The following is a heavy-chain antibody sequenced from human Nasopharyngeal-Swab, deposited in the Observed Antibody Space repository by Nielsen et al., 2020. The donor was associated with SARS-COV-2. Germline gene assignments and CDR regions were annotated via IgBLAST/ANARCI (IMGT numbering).Heavy chain of an antibody. V-gene: IGHV1-8*01. CDR3: ARGFIVATIFHYYYYMDV. CDR1: GHTFTSYD. D-gene: IGHD5-12*01. J-gene: IGHJ6*03. CDR2: MNSNSGNT. Sequence: ASVKVSCKASGHTFTSYDINWVRQATGQGLEWMGWMNSNSGNTGYAQKFQGRVTMTRNTSISTAYMELSSLRSEDTAVYYCARGFIVATIFHYYYYMDVWGKGTTVTVSS.